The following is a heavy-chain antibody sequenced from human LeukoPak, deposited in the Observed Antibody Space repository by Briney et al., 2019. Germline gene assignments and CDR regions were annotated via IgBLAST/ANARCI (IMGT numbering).Heavy chain of an antibody. CDR1: GFTFSSYG. CDR3: AKDRGYCSGGSCPELRYYYYYYGMDV. J-gene: IGHJ6*04. D-gene: IGHD2-15*01. V-gene: IGHV3-30*18. CDR2: ISYDGSNK. Sequence: PGRSLRLSCAASGFTFSSYGMHWVRQAPGKELEWVAVISYDGSNKYYADSVKGRFTISRDNSKNTLYLQMNSLRAEDTAVYYCAKDRGYCSGGSCPELRYYYYYYGMDVWGKGTTVTVSS.